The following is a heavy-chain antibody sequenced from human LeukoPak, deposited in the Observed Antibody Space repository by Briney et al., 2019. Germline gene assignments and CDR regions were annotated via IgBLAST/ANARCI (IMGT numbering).Heavy chain of an antibody. V-gene: IGHV3-23*01. J-gene: IGHJ6*03. CDR1: GFTFSTYA. Sequence: GGSLRLSCAASGFTFSTYAMSWVRQAPGKGLEWVSAISGSGGSTYYADSVKGRFTISRDNSKNTLYLQMNSLRAEDTAVYYCARDRKVVTAPDYYYYYMDVWGKGTTVTVSS. CDR2: ISGSGGST. D-gene: IGHD2-21*02. CDR3: ARDRKVVTAPDYYYYYMDV.